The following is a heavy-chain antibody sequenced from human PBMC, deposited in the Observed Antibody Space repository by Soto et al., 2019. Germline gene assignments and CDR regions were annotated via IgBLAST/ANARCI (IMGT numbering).Heavy chain of an antibody. V-gene: IGHV3-64*01. CDR1: GFTFSSYA. D-gene: IGHD5-12*01. Sequence: GGSLRLSCAASGFTFSSYAMHWVRQAPGKGLEYVSAISSNGGSTYYANSVKGRFTISRDNSKNTLYLQMGSLRAEDMAVYYCARDAGGGYDYYYYYYMDVWGKGTTVTVSS. CDR3: ARDAGGGYDYYYYYYMDV. J-gene: IGHJ6*03. CDR2: ISSNGGST.